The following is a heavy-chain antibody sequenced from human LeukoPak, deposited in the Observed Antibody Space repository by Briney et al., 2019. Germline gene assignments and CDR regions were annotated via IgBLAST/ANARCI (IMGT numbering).Heavy chain of an antibody. D-gene: IGHD2-15*01. CDR2: ISGSGGST. V-gene: IGHV3-23*01. J-gene: IGHJ4*02. CDR1: GFTFSNFA. Sequence: GGSLRLSCAASGFTFSNFAMSWVRQAPGKGLEWVSAISGSGGSTYYADSVKGRFTISRDNSKNTLYLQMNSLRAEDTAVYYCAKDNGDCSGGSYYRGGGFDYWGQGTLVTVSS. CDR3: AKDNGDCSGGSYYRGGGFDY.